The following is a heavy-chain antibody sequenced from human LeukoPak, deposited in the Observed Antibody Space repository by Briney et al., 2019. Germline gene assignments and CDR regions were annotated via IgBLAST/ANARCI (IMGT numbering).Heavy chain of an antibody. D-gene: IGHD6-13*01. V-gene: IGHV3-7*01. J-gene: IGHJ4*02. CDR3: AREGSSWYRREIDY. CDR1: GFTFSSYW. Sequence: GGSLRLSCAASGFTFSSYWMSWVRQAPGKGLEWVANIKQDGSEKYYVDSVKGRFTISRDNAKNSLYLQMNSLRAEDTAVYYCAREGSSWYRREIDYWGQGTLVTASS. CDR2: IKQDGSEK.